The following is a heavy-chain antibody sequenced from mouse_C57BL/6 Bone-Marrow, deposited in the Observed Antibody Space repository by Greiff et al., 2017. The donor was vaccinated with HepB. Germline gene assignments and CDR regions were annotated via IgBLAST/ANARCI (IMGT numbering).Heavy chain of an antibody. CDR3: ARHPIYYDYDGDAMDY. J-gene: IGHJ4*01. Sequence: QVQLQQSGAELVKPGASVKLSCKASGYTFTSYWMQWVKQRPGQGLEWIGEIDPSDSYTNYNQKFKGKATLTVDTSSSTAYMQLSSLTSEDSAVYYCARHPIYYDYDGDAMDYWGQGTSVTVSS. V-gene: IGHV1-50*01. D-gene: IGHD2-4*01. CDR2: IDPSDSYT. CDR1: GYTFTSYW.